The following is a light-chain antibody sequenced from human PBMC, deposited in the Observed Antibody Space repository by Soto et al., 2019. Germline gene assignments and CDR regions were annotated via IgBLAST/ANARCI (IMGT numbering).Light chain of an antibody. CDR2: GAS. CDR1: QSVSSN. J-gene: IGKJ4*01. V-gene: IGKV3-15*01. Sequence: EIVMTHSPATLSVSPGEMATLSCRASQSVSSNLAGYQQKPGQAPRLLIYGASTRATGIPARFSGSGSGTEFTLTISSLQSEDFAVYYCQQYNNWPLTFGGGTKVEIQ. CDR3: QQYNNWPLT.